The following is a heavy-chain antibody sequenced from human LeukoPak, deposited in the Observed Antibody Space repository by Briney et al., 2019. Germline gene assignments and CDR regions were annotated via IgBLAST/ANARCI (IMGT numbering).Heavy chain of an antibody. Sequence: GGSLRLSCAASGFSFSDYDMSWIRQAPGKGLEWVSYISNSGGTMYYADSVKGRFTISRDNAKNLLYLQMNSLRAEDTALYYCARGSKIHRYWGQGTLVTVSS. CDR3: ARGSKIHRY. CDR1: GFSFSDYD. V-gene: IGHV3-11*01. J-gene: IGHJ4*02. CDR2: ISNSGGTM.